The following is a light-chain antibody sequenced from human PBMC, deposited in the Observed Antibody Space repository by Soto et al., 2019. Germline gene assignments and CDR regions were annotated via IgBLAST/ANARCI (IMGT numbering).Light chain of an antibody. CDR3: QQRRSWPPTIT. V-gene: IGKV3-15*01. Sequence: EVVMTQSPATLSVSPGERATLSCRASQSVNTNLAWYQQKPGQAPRVLIYAASTRATGIPDRFSGSGSGTDFTLTISSLQSEDFAVYYCQQRRSWPPTITFGQGTRLDIK. CDR2: AAS. J-gene: IGKJ5*01. CDR1: QSVNTN.